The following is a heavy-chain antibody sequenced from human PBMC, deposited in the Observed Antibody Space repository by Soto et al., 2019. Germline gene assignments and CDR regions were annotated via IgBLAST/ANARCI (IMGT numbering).Heavy chain of an antibody. CDR2: IWYDGSNK. CDR1: GFTFSSYG. CDR3: ARDSKKQWLVRDFDY. Sequence: PGGSLRLSCAASGFTFSSYGMHWVRQAPGKGLEWVAVIWYDGSNKYYADSVKGRFTISRDNSKNTLYLQMNSLRAEDTAVYYCARDSKKQWLVRDFDYWGQGTLVNVSS. J-gene: IGHJ4*02. V-gene: IGHV3-33*01. D-gene: IGHD6-19*01.